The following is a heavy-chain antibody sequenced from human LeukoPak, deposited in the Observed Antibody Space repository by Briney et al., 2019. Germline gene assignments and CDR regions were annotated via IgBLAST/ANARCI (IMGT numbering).Heavy chain of an antibody. CDR2: ISSSSSYI. D-gene: IGHD4-23*01. CDR1: GFTFSSYS. J-gene: IGHJ3*02. V-gene: IGHV3-21*01. Sequence: GGSLRLSCAASGFTFSSYSMNWVRQAPGKGLEWVSSISSSSSYIYYADSVKGRFTISRDNAKNSLYLQMNSLRAEDTAVYYCARPREPTQLLDAFDIWGQGTMVTVSS. CDR3: ARPREPTQLLDAFDI.